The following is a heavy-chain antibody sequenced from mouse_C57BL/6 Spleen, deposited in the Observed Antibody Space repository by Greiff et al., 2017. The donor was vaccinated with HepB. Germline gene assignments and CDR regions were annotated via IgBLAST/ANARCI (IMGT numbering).Heavy chain of an antibody. V-gene: IGHV5-17*01. CDR1: GFTFSDYG. CDR2: ISSGSSTI. D-gene: IGHD2-5*01. CDR3: AGGYSNYDGPFAY. J-gene: IGHJ3*01. Sequence: EVQLVESGGGLVKPGGSLKLSCAASGFTFSDYGMHWVRQAPEKGLEWVAYISSGSSTIYYADTVKGRFTISRDNAKNTLFLQMTSLRSEDTAMYYCAGGYSNYDGPFAYWGQGTLVTVSA.